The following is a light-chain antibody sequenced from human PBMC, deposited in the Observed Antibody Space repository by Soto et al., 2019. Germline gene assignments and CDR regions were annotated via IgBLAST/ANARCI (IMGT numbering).Light chain of an antibody. CDR1: SSDVGGYNF. Sequence: QSVLTQPRSVSGSPGQSVTISCTGTSSDVGGYNFVSWYQQHPGEAPKVMIYDVSKRPSGVPDRFSGSKSGNTASLTISGLQAEDEAHYYCCSYGGSYTYVFGTGTKVTVL. CDR2: DVS. J-gene: IGLJ1*01. V-gene: IGLV2-11*01. CDR3: CSYGGSYTYV.